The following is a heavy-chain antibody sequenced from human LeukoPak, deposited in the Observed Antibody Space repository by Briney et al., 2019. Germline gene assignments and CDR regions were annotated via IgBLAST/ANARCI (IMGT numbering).Heavy chain of an antibody. CDR2: IYYSGST. CDR1: GGSISSGDYY. J-gene: IGHJ4*02. D-gene: IGHD4-17*01. Sequence: SETLSLTCTVSGGSISSGDYYWSWIRQPPGKGLEWIGYIYYSGSTYYNPSLKSRVTISVDTSKNQFSLKLSSVTAADTAVYYCARDHLDYGDYGGVDYWGQGTLVTVSS. CDR3: ARDHLDYGDYGGVDY. V-gene: IGHV4-30-4*08.